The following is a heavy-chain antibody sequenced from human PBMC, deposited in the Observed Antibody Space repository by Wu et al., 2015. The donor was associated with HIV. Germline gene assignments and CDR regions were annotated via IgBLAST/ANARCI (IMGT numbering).Heavy chain of an antibody. V-gene: IGHV1-46*03. CDR2: INPSGGSK. Sequence: QVQLVQSGAEVKKPGASVKVSCKASGHTFTRDYMFWVRQAPGQGLEWMGVINPSGGSKSYAQKFQGRVTMTRDTSTSTVYMELSSLRSEDTAVYYCASGNYWDYDYWGRGNPGHRLL. J-gene: IGHJ4*02. CDR3: ASGNYWDYDY. CDR1: GHTFTRDY. D-gene: IGHD4-11*01.